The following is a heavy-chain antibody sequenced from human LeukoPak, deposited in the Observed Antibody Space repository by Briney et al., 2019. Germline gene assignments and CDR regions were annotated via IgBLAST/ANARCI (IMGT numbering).Heavy chain of an antibody. J-gene: IGHJ3*02. D-gene: IGHD2-15*01. V-gene: IGHV3-30*04. Sequence: GGSLRLSCAASGFTFSSYAMHWVRQAPGKGLEWVAVISYDGSNKYYADSVKGRFTISRDNSKNTLYLQMNSLRAEDTAVYYCARGNRYCSGGSCYSPDAFDIWGQGTMVTVSS. CDR1: GFTFSSYA. CDR3: ARGNRYCSGGSCYSPDAFDI. CDR2: ISYDGSNK.